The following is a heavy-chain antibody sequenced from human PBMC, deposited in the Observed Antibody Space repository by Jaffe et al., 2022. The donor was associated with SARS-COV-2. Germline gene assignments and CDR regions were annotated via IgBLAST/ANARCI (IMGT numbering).Heavy chain of an antibody. CDR3: TKGPTDSGVFHF. CDR2: ISWNSGTT. V-gene: IGHV3-9*01. J-gene: IGHJ4*02. Sequence: EVQLVESGGGLVQPGRSLRLSCVGSGFRFDDYAMHWVRQAPGKGLEWVAGISWNSGTTGYGDSVKGRFTISRDNAKSSLFLEMNSLRPDDTALYYCTKGPTDSGVFHFWGQGTLVTVSP. CDR1: GFRFDDYA. D-gene: IGHD1-26*01.